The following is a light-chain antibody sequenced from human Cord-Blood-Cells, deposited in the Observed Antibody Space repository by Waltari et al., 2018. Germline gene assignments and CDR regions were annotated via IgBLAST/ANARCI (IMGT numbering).Light chain of an antibody. Sequence: QSALTQPASVSGSPGQSITISCTGTSSDVGGYNYVSWYQQHPGKDPKLMIYDVSNRPSWVANRFSGSKSGNTASLTISGLQAEDEADYYCSSYTSSSTLVFGGGTKRTVL. V-gene: IGLV2-14*01. J-gene: IGLJ3*02. CDR2: DVS. CDR3: SSYTSSSTLV. CDR1: SSDVGGYNY.